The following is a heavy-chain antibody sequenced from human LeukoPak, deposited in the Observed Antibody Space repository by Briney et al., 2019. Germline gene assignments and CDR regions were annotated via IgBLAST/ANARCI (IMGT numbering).Heavy chain of an antibody. CDR2: INHSGST. CDR1: GGSFSGYY. D-gene: IGHD2-2*01. Sequence: PSETLSLTCAVYGGSFSGYYWSWIRQPPGKGLEWIGEINHSGSTNYNPSLKSRVTISVDTSKNQFSLKLSSVTAADTAVYYCARQWKSRYCSSTSCYVGAFDIWGQGTMVTISS. CDR3: ARQWKSRYCSSTSCYVGAFDI. V-gene: IGHV4-34*01. J-gene: IGHJ3*02.